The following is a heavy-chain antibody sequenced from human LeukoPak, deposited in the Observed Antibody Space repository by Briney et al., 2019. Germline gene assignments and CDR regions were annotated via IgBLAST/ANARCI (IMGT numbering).Heavy chain of an antibody. V-gene: IGHV4-34*01. CDR1: GGSFSGYY. Sequence: SETLSLTCAVYGGSFSGYYWSWIRQPPGKGLEWIGEIIHSGSTNYNPSLKSRVTISVDTSKIQFSLKLSSVTAADTAVYYCARGYYHDSSGYYLGFDYWDQGTLVTVSS. CDR3: ARGYYHDSSGYYLGFDY. J-gene: IGHJ4*02. D-gene: IGHD3-22*01. CDR2: IIHSGST.